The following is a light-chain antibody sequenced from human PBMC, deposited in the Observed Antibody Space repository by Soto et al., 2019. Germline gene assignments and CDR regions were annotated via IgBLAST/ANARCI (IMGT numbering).Light chain of an antibody. CDR1: QSVDSSF. V-gene: IGKV3-20*01. CDR2: GAS. Sequence: EIVLTQSPGSLSLSPGERATLSCRASQSVDSSFFAWYQQKPGQAPRLLIYGASNRATGIPDRFSGSGSGTGFTLTISRLASQDFALYYCQQYLSPVTFGQGTKVEIK. CDR3: QQYLSPVT. J-gene: IGKJ1*01.